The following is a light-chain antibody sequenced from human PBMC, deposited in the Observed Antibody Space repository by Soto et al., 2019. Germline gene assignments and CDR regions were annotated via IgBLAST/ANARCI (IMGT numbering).Light chain of an antibody. CDR2: GAS. CDR1: QSVSSSY. CDR3: QQYGSSSWT. Sequence: EIVLTQSPGTLSLSPGXRATLSCRASQSVSSSYLAWYQQQPGQAPRLLIYGASSRATGIPDRFSGSGSGTDFTLTISRLEPEDFAVYYCQQYGSSSWTFRQGTKVDIK. J-gene: IGKJ1*01. V-gene: IGKV3-20*01.